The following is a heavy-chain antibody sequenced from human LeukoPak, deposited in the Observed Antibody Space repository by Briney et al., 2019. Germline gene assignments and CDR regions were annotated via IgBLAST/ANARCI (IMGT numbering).Heavy chain of an antibody. V-gene: IGHV1-2*02. D-gene: IGHD3-22*01. J-gene: IGHJ4*02. CDR2: INPNSGGT. CDR1: GYTFTCYY. Sequence: ASVKVSCKASGYTFTCYYMHWVRQAPGQGLEWMGWINPNSGGTNYAQKFQGRVTMTRDTSISTAYMELSRLRSDATAVYYCARSYYDSSGYYYELSDYWGQGTLVTVSS. CDR3: ARSYYDSSGYYYELSDY.